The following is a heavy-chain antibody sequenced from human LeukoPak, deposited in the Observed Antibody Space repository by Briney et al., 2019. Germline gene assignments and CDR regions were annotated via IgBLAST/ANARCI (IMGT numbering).Heavy chain of an antibody. V-gene: IGHV3-53*01. D-gene: IGHD6-19*01. CDR3: ATLAVAGYSSGWLFDY. CDR2: IYSGVST. J-gene: IGHJ4*02. CDR1: GFTVSSNY. Sequence: GGSLRLSCAASGFTVSSNYMGWVRPAPGKGLEWGSVIYSGVSTYYADSVKGGFTISRDNSKNTLYLQMNSLRAEDTAVYYCATLAVAGYSSGWLFDYWGQGTLVTVSS.